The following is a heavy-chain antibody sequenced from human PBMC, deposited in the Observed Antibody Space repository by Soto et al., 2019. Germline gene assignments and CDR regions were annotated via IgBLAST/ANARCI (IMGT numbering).Heavy chain of an antibody. Sequence: QLQLQESGPGLVEPSETLSLTCTVSGGSISDSDNYWGWIRQSQGKGLEWIGRIHSSGRTYQNPSLKGRVTIPVDKSKNQFSLKLSSVTAADTAVYYCARTYFGSGSQYYWGQGALVTVSS. V-gene: IGHV4-39*01. CDR3: ARTYFGSGSQYY. CDR2: IHSSGRT. CDR1: GGSISDSDNY. J-gene: IGHJ4*02. D-gene: IGHD3-10*01.